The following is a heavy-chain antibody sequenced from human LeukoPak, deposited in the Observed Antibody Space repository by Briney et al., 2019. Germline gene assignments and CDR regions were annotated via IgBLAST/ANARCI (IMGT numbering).Heavy chain of an antibody. CDR2: ISGSGSTI. CDR1: GFTFRSYE. J-gene: IGHJ4*02. D-gene: IGHD6-19*01. V-gene: IGHV3-48*03. CDR3: AGLVLDY. Sequence: PGRSLRLSCAASGFTFRSYEMTWVRQAPGKGLEWVSYISGSGSTIYYTDSVKGRFTISRDNAKNSLYLQMNSLRAEDTAVYYCAGLVLDYWGQGTLVTVSS.